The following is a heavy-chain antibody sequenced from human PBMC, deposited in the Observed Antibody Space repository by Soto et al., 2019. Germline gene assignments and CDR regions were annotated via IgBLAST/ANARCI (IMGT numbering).Heavy chain of an antibody. CDR2: ISYDANKK. CDR1: GFTFSNYD. V-gene: IGHV3-30-3*01. CDR3: AKDQSNYDFRVYFYYYGMDV. J-gene: IGHJ6*02. D-gene: IGHD3-3*01. Sequence: PGGSLRLSCAASGFTFSNYDMHWVHQAPGKGLEWVAVISYDANKKYYADSVKGRFTISRDNPKNTLYLQMNSLRAEDTAVYYCAKDQSNYDFRVYFYYYGMDVWGQGTTVTVSS.